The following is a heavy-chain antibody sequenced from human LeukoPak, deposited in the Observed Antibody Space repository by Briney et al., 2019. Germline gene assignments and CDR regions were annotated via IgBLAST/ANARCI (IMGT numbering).Heavy chain of an antibody. D-gene: IGHD2-21*01. J-gene: IGHJ6*03. CDR3: ARDGEYCGGDCYPYYYYMDV. Sequence: SVKVSCKASGGTFSSYAISWVRQAPGQGLEWMGGIIPIFGTANYAQKLQGRVTMTTDTSTSTAYMELRSLRSDDTAVYYCARDGEYCGGDCYPYYYYMDVWGKGTTVTVS. CDR2: IIPIFGTA. CDR1: GGTFSSYA. V-gene: IGHV1-69*05.